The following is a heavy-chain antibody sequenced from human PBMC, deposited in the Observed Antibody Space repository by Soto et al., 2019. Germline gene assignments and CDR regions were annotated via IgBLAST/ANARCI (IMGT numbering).Heavy chain of an antibody. V-gene: IGHV1-69*13. J-gene: IGHJ6*02. Sequence: SVKVSCKASGGTFSSYAISWVRQAPGQGLEWMGGIIPIFGTANYAQKFQGRVTITADESTSTAYMELSSLRSEDTAVYYCARDKGRGPVNPDYYYYGTDVWGQGTTVTVSS. D-gene: IGHD4-4*01. CDR1: GGTFSSYA. CDR3: ARDKGRGPVNPDYYYYGTDV. CDR2: IIPIFGTA.